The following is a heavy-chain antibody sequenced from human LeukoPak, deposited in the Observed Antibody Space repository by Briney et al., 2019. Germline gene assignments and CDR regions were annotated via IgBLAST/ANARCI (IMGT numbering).Heavy chain of an antibody. V-gene: IGHV3-23*01. CDR2: ISGSGGST. J-gene: IGHJ4*02. Sequence: GGSLRLSCAASGFTFSSYAMSWVRQAPGKGLEWVSAISGSGGSTYYADSVKGRFTISRDNAKNSLYLQMNSLRAEDTALYYCAKAPNVGYGDGGAIDYWGQGTLVTVSS. D-gene: IGHD4-17*01. CDR3: AKAPNVGYGDGGAIDY. CDR1: GFTFSSYA.